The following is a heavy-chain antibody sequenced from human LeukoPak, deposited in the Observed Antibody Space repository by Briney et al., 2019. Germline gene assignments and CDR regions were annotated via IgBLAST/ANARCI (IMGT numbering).Heavy chain of an antibody. J-gene: IGHJ4*02. CDR1: GYTFTGYY. V-gene: IGHV1-2*02. D-gene: IGHD4-11*01. CDR3: ARESTVTRAFDY. Sequence: ASVKVSCKASGYTFTGYYMHWVRQAPGQGLEWMGWINPNSGGTNYAQKFQGGVTMTRDMSTSTVYMELSSLRSEDTAVYYCARESTVTRAFDYWGQGTLVTVSS. CDR2: INPNSGGT.